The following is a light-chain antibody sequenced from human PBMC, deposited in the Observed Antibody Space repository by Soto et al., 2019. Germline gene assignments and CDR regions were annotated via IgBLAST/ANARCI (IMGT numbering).Light chain of an antibody. CDR1: KSNIGDNP. CDR3: APWDDSLNGWV. J-gene: IGLJ3*02. CDR2: SND. V-gene: IGLV1-44*01. Sequence: QSVLTQPPSASGTPGQRVIISWSGSKSNIGDNPVNWFQQFPGTAPKLPIFSNDERPSGVPERFSGSKSGASASLAISGLQSDDEADYSCAPWDDSLNGWVFGGGTKLTVL.